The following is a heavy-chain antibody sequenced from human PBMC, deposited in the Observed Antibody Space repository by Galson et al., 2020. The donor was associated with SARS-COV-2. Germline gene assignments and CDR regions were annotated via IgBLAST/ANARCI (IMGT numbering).Heavy chain of an antibody. D-gene: IGHD2-21*01. CDR3: ARAWGGDYYFDS. CDR2: IWFDGSNQ. CDR1: GFTFNTYG. Sequence: GGSLRLSCEASGFTFNTYGMHWIRQAPGKGLDWLAVIWFDGSNQDYAGSVKGRFIISRDNSKNTVYLQMNSLRAEDTAVYYCARAWGGDYYFDSWGQGTFVTVSS. V-gene: IGHV3-33*01. J-gene: IGHJ4*02.